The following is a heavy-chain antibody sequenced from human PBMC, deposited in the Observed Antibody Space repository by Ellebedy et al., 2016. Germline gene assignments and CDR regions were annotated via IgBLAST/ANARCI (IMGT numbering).Heavy chain of an antibody. CDR1: GDTFNSYA. D-gene: IGHD5-18*01. Sequence: SVKVSXXALGDTFNSYALTWVRQAPGQGLEWMGGIILISGATNYAQKFQDRVTISSDKSTNTAYMELRSLKSEDAAVYYCVGALVSYGYGAYLYMDVWGKGTTVTVFS. V-gene: IGHV1-69*06. CDR3: VGALVSYGYGAYLYMDV. CDR2: IILISGAT. J-gene: IGHJ6*03.